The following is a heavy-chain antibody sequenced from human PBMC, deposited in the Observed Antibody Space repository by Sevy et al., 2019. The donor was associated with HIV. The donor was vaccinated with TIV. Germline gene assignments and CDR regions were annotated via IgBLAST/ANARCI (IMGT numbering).Heavy chain of an antibody. CDR2: ISGSGGST. CDR3: AKDIEIYYYDSSGYSIDAFDI. J-gene: IGHJ3*02. CDR1: GFTLSSYA. D-gene: IGHD3-22*01. V-gene: IGHV3-23*01. Sequence: GGSLRLSCAASGFTLSSYAMSWVRQAPGKGLEWVSAISGSGGSTYYADSVKGRFTISRDNSKNTLYLQMNSLRAEDTAVYYCAKDIEIYYYDSSGYSIDAFDIWGQGTMVTVSS.